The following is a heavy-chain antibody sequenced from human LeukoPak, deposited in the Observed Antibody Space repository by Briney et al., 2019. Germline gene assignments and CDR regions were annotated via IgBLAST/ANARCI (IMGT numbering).Heavy chain of an antibody. D-gene: IGHD3-9*01. V-gene: IGHV3-23*01. Sequence: GGSLRLSCAASGFTFSIYAMSWVRQAPGKGLEWVSAISGSGGSTYYADSVKGRFTISRDNSKNTLYLQMNSLRAEDTAVYYCAKMIVLRYFDWLGYFDLWGRGTLVTVSS. CDR3: AKMIVLRYFDWLGYFDL. J-gene: IGHJ2*01. CDR2: ISGSGGST. CDR1: GFTFSIYA.